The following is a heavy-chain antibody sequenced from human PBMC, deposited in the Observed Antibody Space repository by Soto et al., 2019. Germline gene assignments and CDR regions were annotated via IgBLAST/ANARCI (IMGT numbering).Heavy chain of an antibody. Sequence: QVQLVQSGAEVKKPGASVKVSCKASGYTFTSYYMYWVRQDPGQGLEWMGIINPSGGSTSYAQKFQGRVTMTRDTSTSTVYMELSSLRSEDTAVYYCARVEMATIKGNAFDIWGQGTMVTVSS. V-gene: IGHV1-46*01. CDR3: ARVEMATIKGNAFDI. D-gene: IGHD5-12*01. CDR1: GYTFTSYY. CDR2: INPSGGST. J-gene: IGHJ3*02.